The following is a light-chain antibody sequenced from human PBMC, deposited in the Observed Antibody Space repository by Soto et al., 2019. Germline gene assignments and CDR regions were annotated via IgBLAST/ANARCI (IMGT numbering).Light chain of an antibody. CDR3: CSYAGSSTPYV. CDR1: RSVVGSYNL. J-gene: IGLJ1*01. CDR2: EGS. Sequence: QSALAQPASLSGSPGQSITISRPGTRSVVGSYNLVSWYQQHPGKAPKLMIYEGSKRPSGVSNRFSGSKSGNTASLTISGLQAEDEADYYCCSYAGSSTPYVFGTGTKVTVL. V-gene: IGLV2-23*01.